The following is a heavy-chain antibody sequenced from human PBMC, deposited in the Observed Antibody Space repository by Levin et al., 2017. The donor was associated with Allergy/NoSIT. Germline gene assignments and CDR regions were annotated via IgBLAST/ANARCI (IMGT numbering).Heavy chain of an antibody. CDR3: ARMTYFESSGSYIGRGWFDP. V-gene: IGHV2-70*01. J-gene: IGHJ5*02. Sequence: ESGPTLVKPTQTLTLTCFFSGFSLTTRGMCVSWIRQPPGKALEWLALIDWDDDKYYNTSMKTRLNISRDTSKNQVVLTMTNMDPVDTATYYCARMTYFESSGSYIGRGWFDPWGQGTLVTVSS. D-gene: IGHD3-22*01. CDR1: GFSLTTRGMC. CDR2: IDWDDDK.